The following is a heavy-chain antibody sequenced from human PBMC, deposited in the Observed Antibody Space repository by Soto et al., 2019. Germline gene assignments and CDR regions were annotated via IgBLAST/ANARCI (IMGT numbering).Heavy chain of an antibody. V-gene: IGHV4-34*01. J-gene: IGHJ5*02. CDR1: GGSFSGYY. CDR3: ARDTRELLGNWVDP. D-gene: IGHD1-26*01. CDR2: INHSGST. Sequence: PSGTLSLNCSIYGGSFSGYYWSWIRKPPGKGLEWIGEINHSGSTNYNPSLKSRVTISVDTSKNQFSLKLSSVTAADTAVYYCARDTRELLGNWVDPCGQGTMV.